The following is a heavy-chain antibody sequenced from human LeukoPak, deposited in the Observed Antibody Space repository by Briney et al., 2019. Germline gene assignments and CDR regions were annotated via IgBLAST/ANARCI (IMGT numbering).Heavy chain of an antibody. Sequence: SETLSLTCAVYGGSFSGYYWSWIRQPPGKGLEWIGVINHSGSTNYNPSLKSRVTISVDTSKNQFSLKLSSVTAADTAVYYCAGLRGYCSSTSCGGFDIWGQGTMVTVSS. D-gene: IGHD2-2*01. CDR1: GGSFSGYY. CDR3: AGLRGYCSSTSCGGFDI. CDR2: INHSGST. V-gene: IGHV4-34*01. J-gene: IGHJ3*02.